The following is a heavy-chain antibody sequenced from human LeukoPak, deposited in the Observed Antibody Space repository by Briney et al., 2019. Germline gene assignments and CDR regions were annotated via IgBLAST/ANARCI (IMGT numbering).Heavy chain of an antibody. D-gene: IGHD1-1*01. CDR3: ARDGSERPHYMDV. CDR1: GYTFTIFG. Sequence: ASVKVSCKASGYTFTIFGISWVRQAPGQGLEWMGWISAYNGNTNYAQRLQGRVTMTTDTSTTTAYMELRSLTSDDTAMYYCARDGSERPHYMDVWGKGITVTVSS. V-gene: IGHV1-18*01. J-gene: IGHJ6*03. CDR2: ISAYNGNT.